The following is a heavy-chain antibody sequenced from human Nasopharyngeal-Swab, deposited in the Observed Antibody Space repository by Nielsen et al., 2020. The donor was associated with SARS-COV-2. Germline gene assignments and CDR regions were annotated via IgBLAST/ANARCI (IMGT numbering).Heavy chain of an antibody. Sequence: ASVKVSCKASGYTFTSYAMNWVRQAPGQGLEWMGWINTNTGNPTYAQGFTGRFVFSLDTSVSTAYLQISSLKAEDTAVYYCARDLSGYDAFYYYYMDVWGKGTTVTVSS. CDR1: GYTFTSYA. D-gene: IGHD5-12*01. CDR2: INTNTGNP. CDR3: ARDLSGYDAFYYYYMDV. J-gene: IGHJ6*03. V-gene: IGHV7-4-1*02.